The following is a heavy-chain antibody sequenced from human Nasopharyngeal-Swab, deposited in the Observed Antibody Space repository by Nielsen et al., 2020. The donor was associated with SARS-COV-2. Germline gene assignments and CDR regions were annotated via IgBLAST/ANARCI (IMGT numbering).Heavy chain of an antibody. D-gene: IGHD3-22*01. J-gene: IGHJ2*01. Sequence: SDTLSPTFTVSGCSISSGSYYWTWIRQPAGKGLEWIGRIYTSGSTNYNPSLKSRVTISVDTSKNQFSLKLSSVTAADTAVYYCARDSSGYWAWYFDLWGRGTLVTVSS. CDR3: ARDSSGYWAWYFDL. CDR2: IYTSGST. V-gene: IGHV4-61*02. CDR1: GCSISSGSYY.